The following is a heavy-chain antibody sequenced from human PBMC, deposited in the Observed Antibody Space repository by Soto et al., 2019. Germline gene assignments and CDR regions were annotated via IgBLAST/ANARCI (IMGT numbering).Heavy chain of an antibody. CDR2: INGGNGDT. CDR3: APSFIVATGTLNWIEL. D-gene: IGHD6-13*01. J-gene: IGHJ5*02. Sequence: ASVKVSCKASGYSFTSYAMHWVRQAPGQRLEWMGWINGGNGDTKYSQKFQGRVTITIDTSATTVYMELNNLKSEDTAVYYCAPSFIVATGTLNWIELRGQGTLVNVFS. V-gene: IGHV1-3*01. CDR1: GYSFTSYA.